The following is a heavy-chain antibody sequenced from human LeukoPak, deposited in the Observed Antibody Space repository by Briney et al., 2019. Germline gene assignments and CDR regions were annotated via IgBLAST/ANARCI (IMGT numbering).Heavy chain of an antibody. CDR3: ARGGTEASSGDY. D-gene: IGHD3-10*01. Sequence: ASVKVSCKASGYTFTAYFMHWVRQAPGQGLEWMGRINPNSGGTNYAQKFQGRVTMTRDTSITSAYMDLSRLTYDDTAVYYYARGGTEASSGDYWGQGTLVTVSS. V-gene: IGHV1-2*06. J-gene: IGHJ4*02. CDR2: INPNSGGT. CDR1: GYTFTAYF.